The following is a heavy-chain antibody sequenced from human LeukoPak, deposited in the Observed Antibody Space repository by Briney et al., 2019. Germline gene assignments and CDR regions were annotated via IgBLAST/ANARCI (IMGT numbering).Heavy chain of an antibody. Sequence: ASVKVSCKVSGYTLTELSMHWVRQAPGKGLEWMGGFDPEDGETIYAQKFQGRVTMTRDMSTSTVYMELSNVRSDDTALYYCARAGTESKWGLPRADYYYMDVWGKGTTVTVSS. D-gene: IGHD7-27*01. CDR2: FDPEDGET. V-gene: IGHV1-24*01. CDR1: GYTLTELS. J-gene: IGHJ6*03. CDR3: ARAGTESKWGLPRADYYYMDV.